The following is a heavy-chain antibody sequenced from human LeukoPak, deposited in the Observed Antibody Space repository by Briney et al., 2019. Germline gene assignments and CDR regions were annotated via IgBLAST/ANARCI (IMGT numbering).Heavy chain of an antibody. D-gene: IGHD3-22*01. J-gene: IGHJ3*02. Sequence: GESLKISCKGSGYSFTSYWIGWVRQMPGKGLEWMGIIYPGDSDTRYSPSFQGQVTISADKSISTAYLQWGSLKASDTAMYYCARPDYDSSGSLDDAFDIWGQGTMVAVSS. CDR2: IYPGDSDT. CDR1: GYSFTSYW. CDR3: ARPDYDSSGSLDDAFDI. V-gene: IGHV5-51*01.